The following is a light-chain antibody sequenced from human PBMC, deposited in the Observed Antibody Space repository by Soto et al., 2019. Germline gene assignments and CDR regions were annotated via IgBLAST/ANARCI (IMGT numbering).Light chain of an antibody. Sequence: QSVLTQAPSVSGAPGQRVTISCTGSSSNIGAGYDVHWYQQLPGTAPKLLIYGNSNRPSGIPDQFSGSKYASSASLAISGQQAEDEADKNGQPYSSSQSGSAFGTGTKAPS. J-gene: IGLJ1*01. CDR1: SSNIGAGYD. CDR2: GNS. V-gene: IGLV1-40*01. CDR3: QPYSSSQSGSA.